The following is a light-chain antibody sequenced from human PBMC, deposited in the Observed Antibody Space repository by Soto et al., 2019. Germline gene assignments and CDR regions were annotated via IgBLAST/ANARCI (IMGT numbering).Light chain of an antibody. CDR1: QSISTW. Sequence: DTQMSQSPSKVSASXGDRVTXTCRASQSISTWLAWYQQKPATAPNLLIFPASYLQSGLPSMFSGSGSGTDFNLTISSLQAEDSAVYYCQQYHNWPPITFGQGTR. CDR3: QQYHNWPPIT. J-gene: IGKJ5*01. V-gene: IGKV1D-16*01. CDR2: PAS.